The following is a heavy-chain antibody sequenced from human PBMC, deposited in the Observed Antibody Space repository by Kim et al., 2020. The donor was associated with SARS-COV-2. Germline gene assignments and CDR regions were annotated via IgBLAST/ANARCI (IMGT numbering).Heavy chain of an antibody. J-gene: IGHJ2*01. Sequence: SETLSLTCTVSGGSISSYYWSWIRQPPGKGLEWIGYIYYSGSTNYNPSLKSRVTISVDTSKNQFSLKLSSVTAADTAVYYCARHRSSGWALNWYFDLWGRGTLVTVSS. D-gene: IGHD6-19*01. CDR3: ARHRSSGWALNWYFDL. CDR2: IYYSGST. V-gene: IGHV4-59*08. CDR1: GGSISSYY.